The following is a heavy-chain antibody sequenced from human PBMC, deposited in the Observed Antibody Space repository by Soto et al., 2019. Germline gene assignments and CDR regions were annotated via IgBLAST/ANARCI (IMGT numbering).Heavy chain of an antibody. CDR2: IRSSSNNYAT. D-gene: IGHD6-19*01. V-gene: IGHV3-73*01. Sequence: GGSLRLSCAASGFSFGGSAMHWVRQASGKGLEWVGHIRSSSNNYATAYAASVTGRFTISRDDSRSTAYLQMNSLKTEDTAVYYCTGSPKGYWGQGTQVTVSS. CDR1: GFSFGGSA. CDR3: TGSPKGY. J-gene: IGHJ4*02.